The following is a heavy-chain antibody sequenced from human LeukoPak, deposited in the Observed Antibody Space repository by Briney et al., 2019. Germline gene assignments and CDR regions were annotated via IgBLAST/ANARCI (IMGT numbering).Heavy chain of an antibody. CDR3: ARAHDRGYYYGFDY. V-gene: IGHV3-66*01. J-gene: IGHJ4*02. D-gene: IGHD3-22*01. Sequence: GGSLRLSCAASGFTFSSYAMSWVRQAPGKGLEWVSVIYSGGNTYYADSVQGRFTMSRENPKNTQYLQMNSPRAEDTAVYYCARAHDRGYYYGFDYWGQGTLVTVSS. CDR1: GFTFSSYA. CDR2: IYSGGNT.